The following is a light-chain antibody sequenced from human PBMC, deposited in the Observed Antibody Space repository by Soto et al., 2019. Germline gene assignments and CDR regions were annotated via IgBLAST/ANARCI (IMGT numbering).Light chain of an antibody. CDR2: GAT. J-gene: IGKJ5*01. CDR1: QSIGNK. Sequence: EIVMTQFPDTLSVSPGERATLSCRASQSIGNKVIWYQQKSGQAPSLLIVGATTRATGVPARFSGSGSGTDFTLTISRLEPEDFAVYHCQQYNKWSSISFGQGTRLEIK. CDR3: QQYNKWSSIS. V-gene: IGKV3-15*01.